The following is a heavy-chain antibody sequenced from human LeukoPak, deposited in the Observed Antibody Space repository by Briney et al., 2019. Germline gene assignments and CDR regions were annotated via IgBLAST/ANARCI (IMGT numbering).Heavy chain of an antibody. CDR3: ARADTVVPAAPTWYFDL. CDR2: IYTSGST. Sequence: SQTLSLTCTVSGGSISSGSYYWSWIRQPAGKGLEWIGRIYTSGSTNYNPSLKSRVTMSVDTSKNQFSLKLSSVTAADTAVYYCARADTVVPAAPTWYFDLWGRGTLVTVTS. J-gene: IGHJ2*01. D-gene: IGHD2-2*01. V-gene: IGHV4-61*02. CDR1: GGSISSGSYY.